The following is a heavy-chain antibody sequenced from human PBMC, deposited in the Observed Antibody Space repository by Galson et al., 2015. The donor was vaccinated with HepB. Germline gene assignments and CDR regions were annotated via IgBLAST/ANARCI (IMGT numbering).Heavy chain of an antibody. J-gene: IGHJ3*02. V-gene: IGHV3-64*01. CDR2: ISSNGGST. Sequence: SLRLSCAASGFTFSTYAMHWVRQAPGKGLDYVSAISSNGGSTYYANSVKGRFTISRDNSKKTLYLQMGSLRAEDVAVYYCAREAKELQDAFDIWGQGTMVTVSS. D-gene: IGHD1-26*01. CDR1: GFTFSTYA. CDR3: AREAKELQDAFDI.